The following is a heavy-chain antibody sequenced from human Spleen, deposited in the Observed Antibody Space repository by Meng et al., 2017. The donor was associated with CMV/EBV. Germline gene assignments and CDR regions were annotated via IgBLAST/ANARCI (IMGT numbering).Heavy chain of an antibody. Sequence: ASVKVSCKASGGTFSSYAISWVRQAPGQGLEWMGWINPNSGATNSAQKFQGRVTMTRDTSITTVYMELTSLRSDDTAVYYCARPVLRAAVFWTSGYDPWGQGTLVTVSS. V-gene: IGHV1-2*02. D-gene: IGHD3/OR15-3a*01. CDR3: ARPVLRAAVFWTSGYDP. J-gene: IGHJ5*02. CDR2: INPNSGAT. CDR1: GGTFSSYA.